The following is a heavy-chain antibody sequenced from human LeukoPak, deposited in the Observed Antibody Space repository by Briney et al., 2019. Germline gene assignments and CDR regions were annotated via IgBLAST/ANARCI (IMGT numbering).Heavy chain of an antibody. J-gene: IGHJ4*02. CDR2: VYSSGST. V-gene: IGHV4-59*01. CDR1: GGSISSYY. CDR3: ARDHYYNSSGYTFGY. D-gene: IGHD3-22*01. Sequence: SEILSLTCTVSGGSISSYYWSWIRQPPGKGLEWIGYVYSSGSTNYNPSLKGRVTISVDTSKNQFSLKLSSVTAADTAVYYCARDHYYNSSGYTFGYWGQGTLVTVSS.